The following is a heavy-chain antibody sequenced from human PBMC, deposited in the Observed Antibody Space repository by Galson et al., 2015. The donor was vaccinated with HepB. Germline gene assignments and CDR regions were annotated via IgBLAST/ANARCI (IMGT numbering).Heavy chain of an antibody. CDR3: AKDVVTAAMFYYYYMDV. Sequence: SLRLSCAASGFTFSTYGMHWVRQAPGKGLEWVAVISYEGTNKYYADSVKGRFTISRDNSKNTLYLQMNSLRAEDTAVYYCAKDVVTAAMFYYYYMDVWGQGTKVSV. CDR2: ISYEGTNK. V-gene: IGHV3-30*18. CDR1: GFTFSTYG. D-gene: IGHD2-2*01. J-gene: IGHJ6*03.